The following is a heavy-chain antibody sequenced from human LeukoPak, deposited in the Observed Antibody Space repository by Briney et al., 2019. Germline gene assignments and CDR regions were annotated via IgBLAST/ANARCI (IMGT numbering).Heavy chain of an antibody. CDR2: ITSSASTI. V-gene: IGHV3-48*04. CDR1: GFTFSSFS. Sequence: GGSLRLSCAASGFTFSSFSMNWVRQGPGKGLEWVSYITSSASTIHYADSVKGRFTISRDNAKNFLYLQMNSLRVEDTALYYCAKDIRGATVTDYGMDVWGQGTTVTVSS. CDR3: AKDIRGATVTDYGMDV. J-gene: IGHJ6*02. D-gene: IGHD4-17*01.